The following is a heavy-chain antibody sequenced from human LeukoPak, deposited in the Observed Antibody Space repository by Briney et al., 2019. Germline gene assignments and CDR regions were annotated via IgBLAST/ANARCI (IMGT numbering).Heavy chain of an antibody. Sequence: GGSLRLSCAASGSTFNNYSMSWVRQAPAKWLEWVSGIGTGGTTYYADSVKGRFTISRDNSKNTLYLQMTSLTVEDTAIYYCAKKGVQTGGVRLDYWGQGTLVTVSS. CDR1: GSTFNNYS. D-gene: IGHD1-14*01. J-gene: IGHJ4*02. CDR3: AKKGVQTGGVRLDY. V-gene: IGHV3-23*01. CDR2: IGTGGTT.